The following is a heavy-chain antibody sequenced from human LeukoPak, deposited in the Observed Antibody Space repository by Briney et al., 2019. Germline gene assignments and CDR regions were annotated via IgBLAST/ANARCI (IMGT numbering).Heavy chain of an antibody. CDR1: GGSISSYY. J-gene: IGHJ6*02. D-gene: IGHD4-17*01. Sequence: SETLSLTCTVSGGSISSYYWSWIRQPPGKGLEWIGYIYYSGSTNYNPSLKSRVTISVDTSKNQFALKLSSVTAADTAVYYCARHTVTRYYYYGMDVWGQGTTVTVSS. CDR3: ARHTVTRYYYYGMDV. V-gene: IGHV4-59*01. CDR2: IYYSGST.